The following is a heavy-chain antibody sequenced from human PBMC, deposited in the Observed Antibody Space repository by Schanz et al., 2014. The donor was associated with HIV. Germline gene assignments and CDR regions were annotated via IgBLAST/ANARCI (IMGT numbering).Heavy chain of an antibody. J-gene: IGHJ6*02. V-gene: IGHV3-30*03. CDR1: GFTFNVYG. CDR2: ISPDGDTQ. CDR3: ARGSWYSGGWYDAYNYYDVDV. Sequence: QGQLVESGGGVVRPGRSLRLSCTATGFTFNVYGMHWVRQAPGKGLEWVARISPDGDTQHYADSLKGRFTISRDNANNSLSLQMKSLRAEDTAVYFCARGSWYSGGWYDAYNYYDVDVWGQGTTVTVSS. D-gene: IGHD6-19*01.